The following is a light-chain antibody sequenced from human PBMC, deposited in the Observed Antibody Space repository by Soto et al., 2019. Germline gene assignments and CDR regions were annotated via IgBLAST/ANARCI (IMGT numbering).Light chain of an antibody. Sequence: QSVLTQPPSVSGAPGQRVTISCTGSTTNIGAGYEVHWYQQRPGTAPKLLVSGHNIRPSGVPDRFSGSKSGNTASLNVSGLQAEDEADYYCCSYADNNDYVFGTGTKLTVL. CDR2: GHN. CDR3: CSYADNNDYV. V-gene: IGLV1-40*01. J-gene: IGLJ1*01. CDR1: TTNIGAGYE.